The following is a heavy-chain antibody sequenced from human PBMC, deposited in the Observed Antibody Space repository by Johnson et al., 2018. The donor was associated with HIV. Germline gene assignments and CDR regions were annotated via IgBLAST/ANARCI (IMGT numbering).Heavy chain of an antibody. V-gene: IGHV3-30-3*01. D-gene: IGHD3-10*01. Sequence: QVQLVESGGGVVQPGRSLRLSCAASGFTFSSYAMHWVRQAPGKGLEWVAAISYDGNNKYYADSVKGRFTISRDNFKNTLYLQMNSLRAEDTAVYYCARGRGSGRDAFDIWGQGTKVTVSS. CDR3: ARGRGSGRDAFDI. CDR2: ISYDGNNK. J-gene: IGHJ3*02. CDR1: GFTFSSYA.